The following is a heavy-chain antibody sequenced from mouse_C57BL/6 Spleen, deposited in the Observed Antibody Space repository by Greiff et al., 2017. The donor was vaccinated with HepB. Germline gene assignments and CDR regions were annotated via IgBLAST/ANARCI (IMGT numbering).Heavy chain of an antibody. J-gene: IGHJ2*01. CDR1: GFTFSDYG. CDR3: ARGGLRSLYYFDY. CDR2: ISSGSSTI. Sequence: EVKLVESGGGLVKPGGSLKLSCAASGFTFSDYGMHWVRQAPEKGLEWVAYISSGSSTIYYADTVKGRFTISRDNAKNTLFLQMTSLRSEDTAMYYCARGGLRSLYYFDYWGQGTTLTFSS. D-gene: IGHD1-1*01. V-gene: IGHV5-17*01.